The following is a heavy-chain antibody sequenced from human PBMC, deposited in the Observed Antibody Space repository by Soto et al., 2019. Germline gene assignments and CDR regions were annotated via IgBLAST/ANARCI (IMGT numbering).Heavy chain of an antibody. CDR1: GGSFSGYY. J-gene: IGHJ6*02. D-gene: IGHD3-10*01. V-gene: IGHV4-34*01. CDR3: AREGMVRGVIQYYYYGMDV. Sequence: PSETLSLTCAVYGGSFSGYYWSWIRQPPGKGLEWIGEINHSGSTNYNPSLKSRVTISVDTSKNQFSLKLSSVTAADTAVYYCAREGMVRGVIQYYYYGMDVWGQGTTVT. CDR2: INHSGST.